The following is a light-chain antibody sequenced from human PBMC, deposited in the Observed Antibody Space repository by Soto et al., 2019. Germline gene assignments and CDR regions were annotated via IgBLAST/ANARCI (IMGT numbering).Light chain of an antibody. V-gene: IGKV1-39*01. CDR1: QYVDRY. CDR3: QQSSNIPWT. J-gene: IGKJ1*01. CDR2: SAS. Sequence: DIQMTQSPSSLSVSVGDSVTITCRTSQYVDRYLSWYQQIPGRAPKLLIYSASSLVTGVPPRFRGSASGTEFTLSISSLQREDFATYFCQQSSNIPWTFGQGTKVEMK.